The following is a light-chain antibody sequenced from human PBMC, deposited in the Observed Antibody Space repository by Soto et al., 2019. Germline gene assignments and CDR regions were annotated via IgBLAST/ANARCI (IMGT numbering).Light chain of an antibody. CDR3: QKYDRVPGT. J-gene: IGKJ1*01. V-gene: IGKV1-27*01. Sequence: DIQMTQSPSSLSASVGDRVTITCRASQGINNYLAWYQQKPGKVPKLLISADSTLQSGVPSRFSGSGSGTDFTLTISSLQPEDVASYFCQKYDRVPGTFGQGTKVEIK. CDR2: ADS. CDR1: QGINNY.